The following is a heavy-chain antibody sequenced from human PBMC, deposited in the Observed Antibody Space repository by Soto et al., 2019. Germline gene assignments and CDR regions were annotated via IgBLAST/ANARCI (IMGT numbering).Heavy chain of an antibody. CDR1: GGSFSGYY. Sequence: SETLSLTCAVYGGSFSGYYWSWIRQPPGKGLEWIGEINHSGSTNYNPSLKSRVTISVDTSKNQFSLKLSSVTAADTAVYYCARGPVGGFGEFTRRGWFDPWGQGTLVTVSS. V-gene: IGHV4-34*01. J-gene: IGHJ5*02. D-gene: IGHD3-10*01. CDR2: INHSGST. CDR3: ARGPVGGFGEFTRRGWFDP.